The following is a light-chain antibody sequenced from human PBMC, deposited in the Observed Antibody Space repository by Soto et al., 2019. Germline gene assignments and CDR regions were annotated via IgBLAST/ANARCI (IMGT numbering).Light chain of an antibody. V-gene: IGLV2-8*01. J-gene: IGLJ7*01. CDR2: EVS. CDR3: SSYAGSNNVV. Sequence: QSALTQPPSASGSPGQSVTISCTGTSSDIGGYNYVSWYQQHPGKAPKLMIYEVSKRPSGVPDRFSGSKSGNTASLTVSGLQAEDEVDYYCSSYAGSNNVVFGGGTQLTVL. CDR1: SSDIGGYNY.